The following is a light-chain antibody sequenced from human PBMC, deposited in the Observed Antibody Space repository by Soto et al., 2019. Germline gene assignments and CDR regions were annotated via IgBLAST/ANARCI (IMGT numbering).Light chain of an antibody. CDR1: ESVKSN. CDR3: HQYNEWRT. J-gene: IGKJ1*01. V-gene: IGKV3D-15*01. Sequence: ETVRTQSPAIMSVSTGERATLSCRASESVKSNLAWYQHNPGHSPRLLIYGASTWATGIPARFSGSGSGTEFTLTISSLHSEDFAVYYCHQYNEWRTFGQGTKVEV. CDR2: GAS.